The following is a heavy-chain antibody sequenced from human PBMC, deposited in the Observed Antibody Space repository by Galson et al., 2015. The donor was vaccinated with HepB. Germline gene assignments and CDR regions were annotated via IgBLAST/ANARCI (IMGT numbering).Heavy chain of an antibody. J-gene: IGHJ6*02. CDR1: GFTFSSYA. CDR3: AKDLGGGYYYYGMDV. CDR2: ISGSGGST. D-gene: IGHD4-23*01. Sequence: SLRLSCAASGFTFSSYAMSWVRQAPGKGLEWVSAISGSGGSTYYADSVKGRFTISRDNSKNTLYLQMNSLRAEDTAVYYCAKDLGGGYYYYGMDVWGQGTTVTVSS. V-gene: IGHV3-23*01.